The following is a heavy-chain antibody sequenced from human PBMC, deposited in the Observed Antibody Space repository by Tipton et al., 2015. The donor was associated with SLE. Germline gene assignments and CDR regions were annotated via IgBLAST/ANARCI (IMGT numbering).Heavy chain of an antibody. Sequence: LRLSCAASGFTFSSYALSWVRQAPGKGLEWIGYIYYSGSTNYNPSLKSRVTISIDTSKNQFSLKLSSVTAADTSVYYCARGKDYDFWSGYYRRDASDIWGQGTMVTVSS. J-gene: IGHJ3*02. CDR1: GFTFSSYA. D-gene: IGHD3-3*01. V-gene: IGHV4-59*12. CDR3: ARGKDYDFWSGYYRRDASDI. CDR2: IYYSGST.